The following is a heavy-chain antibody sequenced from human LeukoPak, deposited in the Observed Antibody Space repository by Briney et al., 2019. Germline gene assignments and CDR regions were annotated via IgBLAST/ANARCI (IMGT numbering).Heavy chain of an antibody. D-gene: IGHD6-13*01. CDR2: IYPGDSDT. CDR1: GYRFTTYW. J-gene: IGHJ3*02. CDR3: ARRLAAANTDGFDI. Sequence: GESLWISCNGAGYRFTTYWIAWVRQMPGKGLEWMGLIYPGDSDTRYSPSFQGQVTISADKSINTAYLQWSSLKASDTAMYYCARRLAAANTDGFDIWGQGTMVTISS. V-gene: IGHV5-51*01.